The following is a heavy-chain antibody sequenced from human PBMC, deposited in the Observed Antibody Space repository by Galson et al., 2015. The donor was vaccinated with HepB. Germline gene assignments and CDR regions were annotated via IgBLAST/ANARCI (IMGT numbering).Heavy chain of an antibody. V-gene: IGHV3-49*03. D-gene: IGHD3-22*01. CDR3: ARVLRPYYVDSSGYGDY. CDR1: GFIFGDYA. CDR2: IRSKAYGGTT. Sequence: SLRLSCAASGFIFGDYAMSWFRQAPGKGLEWVGFIRSKAYGGTTKFAASVKGRFTISRDDSKSIAYLQMNSLKSEDTAVYYCARVLRPYYVDSSGYGDYWGQGTLVTVSS. J-gene: IGHJ4*02.